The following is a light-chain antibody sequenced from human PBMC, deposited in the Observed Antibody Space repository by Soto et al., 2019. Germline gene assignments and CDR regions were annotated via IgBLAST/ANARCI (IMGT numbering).Light chain of an antibody. J-gene: IGLJ1*01. Sequence: QSALTQPASVSGSPGQSITISCTGTSSDVGGYNYVSWYQQHPGKAPKLMIYEVSNRPSGVSNRFSGSKSGNTASLTISGLQAEDEDDYYCSSYTSISTLGDVFGTGTKLTVL. CDR1: SSDVGGYNY. CDR2: EVS. V-gene: IGLV2-14*01. CDR3: SSYTSISTLGDV.